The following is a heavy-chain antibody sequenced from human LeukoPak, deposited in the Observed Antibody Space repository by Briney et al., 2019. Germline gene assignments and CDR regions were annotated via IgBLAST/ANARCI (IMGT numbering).Heavy chain of an antibody. V-gene: IGHV4-59*01. CDR1: GGSITNYH. D-gene: IGHD3-9*01. Sequence: SETLSLTCTVSGGSITNYHWGWIRQPPGKGLEWIGYISYSGSTNYHPSLKSRVTISVDTSKNQFSLKLSSVTAADTAVYYCARGVYDILTGYYLYFDYWGQGTLVTVSS. J-gene: IGHJ4*02. CDR2: ISYSGST. CDR3: ARGVYDILTGYYLYFDY.